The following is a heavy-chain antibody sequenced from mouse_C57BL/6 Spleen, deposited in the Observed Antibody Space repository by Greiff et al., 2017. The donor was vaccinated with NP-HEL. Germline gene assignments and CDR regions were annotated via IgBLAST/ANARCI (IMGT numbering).Heavy chain of an antibody. V-gene: IGHV5-17*01. CDR1: GFTFSDYG. J-gene: IGHJ2*01. Sequence: DVKLVESGGGLVKPGGSLKLSCAASGFTFSDYGMHWVRQAPEKGLEWVAYISSGSSTIYYADTVKGRFTISRDNAKNTLFLQMTSRRSEDTAMYYCARGGYDYDESYFDYWGQGTTLTVSS. CDR3: ARGGYDYDESYFDY. D-gene: IGHD2-4*01. CDR2: ISSGSSTI.